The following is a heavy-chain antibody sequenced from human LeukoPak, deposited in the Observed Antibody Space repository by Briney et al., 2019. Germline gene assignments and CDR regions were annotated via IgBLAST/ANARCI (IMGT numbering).Heavy chain of an antibody. V-gene: IGHV4-39*07. Sequence: SETLSLTCTVSGGSISSSSYYWGWIRQPPGKGLEWIGSIYYSGSTYYNPSLKSRVTISVDTSKNQFSLKLNSVTAADTAVYYCARELGYCSGGSCYDNWFDPWGQGTLVTVSS. J-gene: IGHJ5*02. CDR2: IYYSGST. D-gene: IGHD2-15*01. CDR3: ARELGYCSGGSCYDNWFDP. CDR1: GGSISSSSYY.